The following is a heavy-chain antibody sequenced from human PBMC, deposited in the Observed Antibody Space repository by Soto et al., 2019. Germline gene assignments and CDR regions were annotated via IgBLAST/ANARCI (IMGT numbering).Heavy chain of an antibody. CDR1: GFTFSRYW. CDR2: IRQDGSEK. CDR3: ARDLPSISGSPRGWFDS. Sequence: HLVESGGALVQPGGSLSLSCAASGFTFSRYWMSWVRQAPGKGLQWVANIRQDGSEKSYVDSVKGRFTISRDNAKSSLYLQMYSLTAEDSGLYFCARDLPSISGSPRGWFDSWGQGTLVAVSS. V-gene: IGHV3-7*01. D-gene: IGHD2-2*02. J-gene: IGHJ5*01.